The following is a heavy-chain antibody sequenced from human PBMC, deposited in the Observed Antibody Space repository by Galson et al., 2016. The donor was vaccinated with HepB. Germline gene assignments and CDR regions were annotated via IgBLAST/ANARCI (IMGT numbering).Heavy chain of an antibody. J-gene: IGHJ4*02. Sequence: PALVKPTQTLTLTCTLSGFSLSTSGMCVSWIRQPPGKALEWLALIYWDDVKRYSPSLERRLSITKETSIDQVVLRMTNMDPMDTATYSCAHMGPIDGGDFHWPSFDYWGQGILVTVSS. CDR3: AHMGPIDGGDFHWPSFDY. CDR1: GFSLSTSGMC. CDR2: IYWDDVK. D-gene: IGHD2-21*01. V-gene: IGHV2-5*08.